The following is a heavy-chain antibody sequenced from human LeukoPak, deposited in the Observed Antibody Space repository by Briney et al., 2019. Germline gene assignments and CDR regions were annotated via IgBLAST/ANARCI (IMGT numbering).Heavy chain of an antibody. J-gene: IGHJ4*02. CDR2: IYTSGST. CDR3: VCGWLINDFDY. CDR1: GGSFSGYY. Sequence: PSETLSLTCAVYGGSFSGYYWSWIRQPAGKGLEWIGRIYTSGSTNYNPSLKSRVTMSVDTSKNQFSLKLSSVTAADTAVYYCVCGWLINDFDYWGQGTLVTVSS. D-gene: IGHD6-19*01. V-gene: IGHV4-59*10.